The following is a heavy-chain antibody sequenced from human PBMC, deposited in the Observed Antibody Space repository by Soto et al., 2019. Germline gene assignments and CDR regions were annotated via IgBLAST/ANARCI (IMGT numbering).Heavy chain of an antibody. J-gene: IGHJ6*02. CDR1: GFTFSRYG. CDR3: ARDGMPIFGNYGMDV. D-gene: IGHD3-3*01. V-gene: IGHV3-33*01. CDR2: IWYDGSNK. Sequence: GGSLRLSCAASGFTFSRYGMHWVRQAPGKGLEWVAVIWYDGSNKYYADSVKGRFTISRDNSKNTLYLQMNSLRAEDTAVYYCARDGMPIFGNYGMDVWGQGTTVTVSS.